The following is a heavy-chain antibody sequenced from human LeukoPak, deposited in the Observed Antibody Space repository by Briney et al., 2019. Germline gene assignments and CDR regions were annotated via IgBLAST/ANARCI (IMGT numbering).Heavy chain of an antibody. CDR2: IYYSGST. Sequence: KPSETLSLTCTFSGGSISSSSYYWAWIRQPPGKGLEWIGSIYYSGSTYYNPSLKSQVTISVDTSKNQFSLKLSSVTAADTAVYYCARPTYSGSYYPFDYWGQGTLVTVSS. CDR1: GGSISSSSYY. CDR3: ARPTYSGSYYPFDY. V-gene: IGHV4-39*01. D-gene: IGHD1-26*01. J-gene: IGHJ4*02.